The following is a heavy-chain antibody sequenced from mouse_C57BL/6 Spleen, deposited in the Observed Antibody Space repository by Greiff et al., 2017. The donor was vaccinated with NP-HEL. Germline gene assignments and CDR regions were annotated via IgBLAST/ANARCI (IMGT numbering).Heavy chain of an antibody. D-gene: IGHD2-1*01. V-gene: IGHV14-1*01. CDR3: TTLYYGNYDYFDY. CDR2: IDTEDGDT. Sequence: EVQLQQSGAELVRPGASVKLSCTASGFNIKDYYMHWVKQRPEQGLEWIGRIDTEDGDTEYEPKFQGKATMTADTSSNTAYLQLSSLTSEDTAVYYCTTLYYGNYDYFDYWGQGTTLTVSS. CDR1: GFNIKDYY. J-gene: IGHJ2*01.